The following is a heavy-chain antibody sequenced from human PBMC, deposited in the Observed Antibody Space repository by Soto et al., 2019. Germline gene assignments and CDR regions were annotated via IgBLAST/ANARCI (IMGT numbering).Heavy chain of an antibody. CDR2: ISYDGSNK. V-gene: IGHV3-30-3*01. D-gene: IGHD1-26*01. CDR1: GFTFSSYA. Sequence: QVQLVESGGGVVQPGRSLRLSFAASGFTFSSYAMHWVRQAPGKGLEWVAVISYDGSNKYYADSVKGRFTISRDNSKNTLYLQMNSLRAEDTAVYYCARDQGAGYYFDYWGQGTLVTVSS. CDR3: ARDQGAGYYFDY. J-gene: IGHJ4*02.